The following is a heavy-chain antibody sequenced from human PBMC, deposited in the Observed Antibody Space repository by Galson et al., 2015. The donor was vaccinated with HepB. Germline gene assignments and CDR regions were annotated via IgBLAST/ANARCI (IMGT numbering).Heavy chain of an antibody. Sequence: SVKVSCKASGGTFSSYAISWVRQAPGQGLEWMGGIIPIFGTANYAQKFQGRVTMARDTSTNTVYMELNSLTSEDTAVYYCSRAVDQDFQNWGQGTLVTVS. CDR2: IIPIFGTA. CDR3: SRAVDQDFQN. D-gene: IGHD5-12*01. V-gene: IGHV1-69*05. J-gene: IGHJ1*01. CDR1: GGTFSSYA.